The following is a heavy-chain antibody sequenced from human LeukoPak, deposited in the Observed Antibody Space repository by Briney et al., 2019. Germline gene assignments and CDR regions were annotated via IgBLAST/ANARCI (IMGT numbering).Heavy chain of an antibody. Sequence: PGGSLRLSCAASGFTFSSYAMSWVRQAPGKGLEWVSAISGSGGSTYYADSVKGRFTISRDNSKNTLYLQMNSLRAEDTAVYYCAKVLETYYYDSSGFDAFDIWGQGTMVTVSS. J-gene: IGHJ3*02. D-gene: IGHD3-22*01. CDR3: AKVLETYYYDSSGFDAFDI. CDR1: GFTFSSYA. V-gene: IGHV3-23*01. CDR2: ISGSGGST.